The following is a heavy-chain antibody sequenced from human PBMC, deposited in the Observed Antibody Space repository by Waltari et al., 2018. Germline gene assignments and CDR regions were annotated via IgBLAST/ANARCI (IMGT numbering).Heavy chain of an antibody. J-gene: IGHJ5*02. Sequence: QVQLQESGPGLVKPSETLSRTCTVCGGSLSGYYWSWIRQSPGKGLEWIGHIYYTGSTNYNPALRSRVTMSIDASKNQFSLKLSSVTAADTAVYYCAKFIRLQLDWFDPWGRGTLVTVSS. CDR3: AKFIRLQLDWFDP. V-gene: IGHV4-59*08. D-gene: IGHD4-4*01. CDR1: GGSLSGYY. CDR2: IYYTGST.